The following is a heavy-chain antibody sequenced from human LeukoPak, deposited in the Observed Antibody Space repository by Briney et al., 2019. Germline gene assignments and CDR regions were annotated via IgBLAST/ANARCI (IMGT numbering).Heavy chain of an antibody. Sequence: GGSLRLSCAASGFTFSSYEMNWVRQAPGKGLEWVSYISSSGSTICYADSVKGRFTISRDNAKNSLYPQMNSLRAEDTAVYYCARGVPYGAVWYFDLWGRGTLVTVSS. D-gene: IGHD4-17*01. V-gene: IGHV3-48*03. CDR1: GFTFSSYE. CDR2: ISSSGSTI. J-gene: IGHJ2*01. CDR3: ARGVPYGAVWYFDL.